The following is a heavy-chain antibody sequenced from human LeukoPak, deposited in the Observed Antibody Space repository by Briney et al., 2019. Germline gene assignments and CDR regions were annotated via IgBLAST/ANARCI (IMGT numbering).Heavy chain of an antibody. Sequence: GSSVKVSCKASGGTFSSYAISWVRQAPGQGLEWMGRIIPILGIANYAQKFQGRVTITADKSTSTAYMELSSLRSEDTAVYYCARGNYYYGSGSYYAPYYYGMDVWGQGTTVTVSS. V-gene: IGHV1-69*04. CDR1: GGTFSSYA. J-gene: IGHJ6*02. CDR3: ARGNYYYGSGSYYAPYYYGMDV. D-gene: IGHD3-10*01. CDR2: IIPILGIA.